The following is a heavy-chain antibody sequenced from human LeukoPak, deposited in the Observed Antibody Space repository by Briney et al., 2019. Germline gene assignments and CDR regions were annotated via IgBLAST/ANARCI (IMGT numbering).Heavy chain of an antibody. Sequence: GGSLRLSCAASGFTFSSYSMNWVRQAPGKGLEWVSYISSSSSAIYYADSVKGRFTISRDNAKNSLYLQMNSLRAEDTAVYYCARRSIVVVPAAIPENYFDYWGQGTLVTVSS. J-gene: IGHJ4*02. CDR1: GFTFSSYS. CDR3: ARRSIVVVPAAIPENYFDY. D-gene: IGHD2-2*02. V-gene: IGHV3-48*01. CDR2: ISSSSSAI.